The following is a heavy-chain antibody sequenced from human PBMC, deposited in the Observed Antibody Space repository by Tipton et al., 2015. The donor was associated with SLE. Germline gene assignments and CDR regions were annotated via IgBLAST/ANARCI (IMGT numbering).Heavy chain of an antibody. CDR1: GGSISSSSYY. V-gene: IGHV4-39*07. J-gene: IGHJ5*02. CDR2: IYYSGST. CDR3: ARGGDSSGFGWFDP. Sequence: LRLSCTVSGGSISSSSYYWGWIRQPPGMGLEWIGCIYYSGSTYYNPSLKGRVTISVDTSKNQFSLKLSSVTAADTAVYYCARGGDSSGFGWFDPWGQGTLVTVSS. D-gene: IGHD6-19*01.